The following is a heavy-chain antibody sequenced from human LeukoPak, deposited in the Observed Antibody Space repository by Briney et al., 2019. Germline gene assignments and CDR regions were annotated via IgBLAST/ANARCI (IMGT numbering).Heavy chain of an antibody. J-gene: IGHJ3*02. Sequence: ASVKVSCKASGYTFTSYGISWVRQAPGQGLEWMGWISAYNGNTNYAQKLQGRVTMTTDTSTSTAYMELRSLRSDDTAVYYCARPDYGGNSNDAFDIWGQGTMVTVSS. V-gene: IGHV1-18*01. CDR1: GYTFTSYG. D-gene: IGHD4-23*01. CDR2: ISAYNGNT. CDR3: ARPDYGGNSNDAFDI.